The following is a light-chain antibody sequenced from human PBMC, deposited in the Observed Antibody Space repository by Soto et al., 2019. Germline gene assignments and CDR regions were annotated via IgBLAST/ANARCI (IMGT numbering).Light chain of an antibody. CDR2: EVS. Sequence: HSVLTQPASVSGSPGQSLTISCTGTSSDVGGYNYVSWYQQHPGKAPKLMIYEVSNRPSGVSTRFSGSKSGNTASLTISGLQAEDEADYYCSSYTSSSTLVVFGGGTKLTVL. V-gene: IGLV2-14*01. J-gene: IGLJ2*01. CDR1: SSDVGGYNY. CDR3: SSYTSSSTLVV.